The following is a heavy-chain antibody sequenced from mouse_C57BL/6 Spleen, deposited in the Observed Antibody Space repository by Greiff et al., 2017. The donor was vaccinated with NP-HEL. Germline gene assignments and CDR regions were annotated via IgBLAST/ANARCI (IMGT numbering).Heavy chain of an antibody. Sequence: QVQLKQSGPELVKPGASVKISCKASGYAFSSSWMNWVKQRPGKGLEWIGRIYPGDGDTNYNGKFKGKATLTADKSSSTAYMQLSSLTSEDSAVYFCARYDYEGVAYWGQRTLVTVSA. CDR3: ARYDYEGVAY. CDR1: GYAFSSSW. D-gene: IGHD2-4*01. CDR2: IYPGDGDT. V-gene: IGHV1-82*01. J-gene: IGHJ3*01.